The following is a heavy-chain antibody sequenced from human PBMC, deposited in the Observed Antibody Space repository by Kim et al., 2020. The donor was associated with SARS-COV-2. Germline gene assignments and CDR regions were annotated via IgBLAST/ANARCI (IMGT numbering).Heavy chain of an antibody. V-gene: IGHV3-7*01. D-gene: IGHD3-10*02. CDR3: TALHSVHVPGGI. CDR2: KKADGSAE. J-gene: IGHJ4*02. CDR1: GFSFRNYW. Sequence: GGSLRLSCAASGFSFRNYWMSWVRQAPGKGLEWVAVKKADGSAEHSVDSVKGRSTMSRDNDKNLFYLQMNSLRTEDTAIYYSTALHSVHVPGGIWGPGT.